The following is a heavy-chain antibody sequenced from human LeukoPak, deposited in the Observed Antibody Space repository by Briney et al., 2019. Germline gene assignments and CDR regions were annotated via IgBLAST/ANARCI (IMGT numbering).Heavy chain of an antibody. V-gene: IGHV3-21*01. CDR3: ARDPYSGNYGDYYYYYMDV. CDR2: ITSSSSYI. Sequence: PGGSLRLSCAASGLTVSSNSMSWVRQAPGKGLEWVSSITSSSSYIYYADSVKGRFTISRDNAKSSLYLQMNSLRDEDTAVYYCARDPYSGNYGDYYYYYMDVWGKGTTVTISS. J-gene: IGHJ6*03. CDR1: GLTVSSNS. D-gene: IGHD1-26*01.